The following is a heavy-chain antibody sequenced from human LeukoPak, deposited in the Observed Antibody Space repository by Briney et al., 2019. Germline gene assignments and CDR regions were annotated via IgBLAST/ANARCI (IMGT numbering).Heavy chain of an antibody. CDR2: ISYDGSNK. V-gene: IGHV3-30*01. CDR1: GFTFSSYA. Sequence: GGSLRLSCAASGFTFSSYAMHWVRQAPGKGPEWVAVISYDGSNKYYADSVKGRFTISRDNSKNTLYLQMNSLRAEDTAVYYCARGGARSWSYYYYYMDVWGKGTTVTVSS. D-gene: IGHD6-13*01. J-gene: IGHJ6*03. CDR3: ARGGARSWSYYYYYMDV.